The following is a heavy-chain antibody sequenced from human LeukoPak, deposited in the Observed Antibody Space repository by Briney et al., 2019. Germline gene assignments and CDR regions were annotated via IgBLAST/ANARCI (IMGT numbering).Heavy chain of an antibody. J-gene: IGHJ3*02. CDR1: GFTFSSFG. D-gene: IGHD3-10*01. CDR2: INSDGSST. Sequence: GGSLRLSCAASGFTFSSFGMHWVRQAPGKGLVWVSRINSDGSSTSYADSVKGRFTISRDNAKNTLYLQMNSLRAEDTAVYYCARVERFSGAFDIWGQGTMVTVSS. CDR3: ARVERFSGAFDI. V-gene: IGHV3-74*01.